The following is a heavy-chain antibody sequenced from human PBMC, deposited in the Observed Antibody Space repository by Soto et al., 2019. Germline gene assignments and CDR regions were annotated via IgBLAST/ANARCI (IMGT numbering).Heavy chain of an antibody. V-gene: IGHV3-23*01. D-gene: IGHD2-2*01. CDR3: ATEPPGYCSSTSCYDY. CDR2: ISGSGGST. J-gene: IGHJ4*02. CDR1: GFTFSSYA. Sequence: GGSLRLSCAASGFTFSSYAMSWVRQAPGKGLEWVSAISGSGGSTYYADSVKGRFTISRDNSKNTLYLQMNSLRAEDTAVYYWATEPPGYCSSTSCYDYWGQGTLVTVSS.